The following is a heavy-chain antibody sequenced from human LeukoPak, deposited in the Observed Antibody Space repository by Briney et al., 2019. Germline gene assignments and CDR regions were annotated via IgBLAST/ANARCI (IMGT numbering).Heavy chain of an antibody. CDR2: INPNSGGT. D-gene: IGHD6-13*01. CDR1: GYTFTGYY. Sequence: ASVKVSCKASGYTFTGYYMHWVRQAPGQGLEWMGWINPNSGGTNYAQKFQGRVTMTRDMSTSTVYMELSSLRSEDTAVYYCARDLPGGIAAAGWWYFDLWGRGTLVTVSS. CDR3: ARDLPGGIAAAGWWYFDL. V-gene: IGHV1-2*02. J-gene: IGHJ2*01.